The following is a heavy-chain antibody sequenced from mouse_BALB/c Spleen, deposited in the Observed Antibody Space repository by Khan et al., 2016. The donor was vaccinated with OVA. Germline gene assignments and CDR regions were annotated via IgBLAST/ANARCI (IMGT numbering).Heavy chain of an antibody. CDR3: ARGNYYGDYFDY. CDR1: GYSITSCYA. Sequence: EVELVESGPGLVKPSQSLSLTCTVTGYSITSCYAWNWIRQFPGNKLEWMGYIRYSGVTSYTPSLKSRISITRDTSKNQFFLQLNSVTTEDTATYYCARGNYYGDYFDYWGQGTTLTVSS. CDR2: IRYSGVT. D-gene: IGHD1-1*01. J-gene: IGHJ2*01. V-gene: IGHV3-2*02.